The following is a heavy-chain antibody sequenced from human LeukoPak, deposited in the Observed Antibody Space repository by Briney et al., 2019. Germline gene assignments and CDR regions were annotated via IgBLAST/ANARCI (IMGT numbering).Heavy chain of an antibody. Sequence: GGSLRLSCAASGFTFSSYAMSWVRQAPGKWLEWVSAISGSGGSTYYADSVKGRFTISRDNSKNTLYLQMNSLRAEDTAVYYCAKSAYIVPAAIGAFDIWGQGTMVTVSS. D-gene: IGHD2-2*02. CDR2: ISGSGGST. CDR1: GFTFSSYA. V-gene: IGHV3-23*01. J-gene: IGHJ3*02. CDR3: AKSAYIVPAAIGAFDI.